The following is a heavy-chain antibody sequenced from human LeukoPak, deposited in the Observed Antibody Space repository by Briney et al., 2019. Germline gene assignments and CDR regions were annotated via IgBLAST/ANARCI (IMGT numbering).Heavy chain of an antibody. CDR3: AKSAQYRSAWFTGSFDY. Sequence: VASVKVSCKASGYTFSDYYMHWVGQAPGQGLQWVGWINPNSGDKHYAQMFQGRVTMTRNTSINTAYMELRRVRSDDTAVYYCAKSAQYRSAWFTGSFDYWGQGTLVTVSS. V-gene: IGHV1-2*02. CDR1: GYTFSDYY. CDR2: INPNSGDK. D-gene: IGHD6-13*01. J-gene: IGHJ4*02.